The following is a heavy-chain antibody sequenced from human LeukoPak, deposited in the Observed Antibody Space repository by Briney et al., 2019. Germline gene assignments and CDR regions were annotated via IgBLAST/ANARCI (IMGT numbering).Heavy chain of an antibody. CDR2: IIPIFGTA. CDR1: GGTFSSYA. D-gene: IGHD2-2*01. J-gene: IGHJ4*02. CDR3: ARSGRVVPPLD. V-gene: IGHV1-69*13. Sequence: ASVKVSCKASGGTFSSYAISWVRQAPGQGLEWMGGIIPIFGTANYAQKFQGRVTITADESTSTAYMEPSSLRSEDTAVYYCARSGRVVPPLDWGQGTLVTVSS.